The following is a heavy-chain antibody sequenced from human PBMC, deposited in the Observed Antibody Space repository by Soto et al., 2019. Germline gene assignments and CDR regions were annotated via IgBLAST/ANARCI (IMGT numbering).Heavy chain of an antibody. CDR3: ARYKVTGRWYYGMDV. V-gene: IGHV5-51*01. Sequence: PGESLKISCKGSGYSFSSYWIGWVRQMPGKGLECMGIIYPGDSDTRYSPSFQGQVTISADKSISTAYLQWSSLKASDTAMYYCARYKVTGRWYYGMDVCGQGNTVPVSS. J-gene: IGHJ6*01. D-gene: IGHD1-1*01. CDR1: GYSFSSYW. CDR2: IYPGDSDT.